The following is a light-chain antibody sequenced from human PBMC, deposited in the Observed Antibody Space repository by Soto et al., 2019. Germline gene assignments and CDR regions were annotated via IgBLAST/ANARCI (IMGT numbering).Light chain of an antibody. CDR1: QSVGSY. Sequence: EIVLTQSPATLSSSPADRATLSCRASQSVGSYLGWYQQRPGQAPRLLIYDASNRATGIPARFSGSGSGTDFTLTISSLEPEDFAVYYCQQRSDWPSTFGGGTKVEIK. CDR2: DAS. CDR3: QQRSDWPST. J-gene: IGKJ4*01. V-gene: IGKV3-11*01.